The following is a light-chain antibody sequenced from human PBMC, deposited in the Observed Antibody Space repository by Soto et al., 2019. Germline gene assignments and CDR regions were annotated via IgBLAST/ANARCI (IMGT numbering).Light chain of an antibody. CDR1: SSDVGGYNY. CDR3: SSHSRSTTDV. J-gene: IGLJ1*01. Sequence: QSVLTQPASVSGSPGQSIAVSCTGTSSDVGGYNYVSWYQHHPGKAPKLMIYDVSNRPSGVSNRFSGSKSGNTASLTISGLQAEDEADYYCSSHSRSTTDVFGTGTKLTVL. CDR2: DVS. V-gene: IGLV2-14*03.